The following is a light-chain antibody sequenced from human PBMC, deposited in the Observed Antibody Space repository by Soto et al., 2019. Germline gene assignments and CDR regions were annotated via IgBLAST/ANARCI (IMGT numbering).Light chain of an antibody. CDR1: RSDVGGYNY. CDR3: SSFTTSNTPHFV. V-gene: IGLV2-14*01. J-gene: IGLJ1*01. Sequence: QSALTQPASVSGSPGQSITISCTGTRSDVGGYNYVSWFQQHPGRAPKLMIYEVSNRPSGVSNRFSGSKSGTTASLSISGLQAEDEADYYCSSFTTSNTPHFVFGTGTKLTVL. CDR2: EVS.